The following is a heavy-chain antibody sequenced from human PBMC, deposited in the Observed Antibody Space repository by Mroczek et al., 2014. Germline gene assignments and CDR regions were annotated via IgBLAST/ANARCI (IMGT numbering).Heavy chain of an antibody. Sequence: QVQLVESGGGVVQPGRSLRLSCAASGFTFSSYAMHWVRQAPGKGLEWVAVISYDGSNKYYADSVKGRFTISRDNSKNTLYLQMNSLRAEDTAVYYCARAELEPEPIDYWGQGTLVTVSS. J-gene: IGHJ4*02. CDR1: GFTFSSYA. CDR2: ISYDGSNK. V-gene: IGHV3-30-3*01. CDR3: ARAELEPEPIDY. D-gene: IGHD1-1*01.